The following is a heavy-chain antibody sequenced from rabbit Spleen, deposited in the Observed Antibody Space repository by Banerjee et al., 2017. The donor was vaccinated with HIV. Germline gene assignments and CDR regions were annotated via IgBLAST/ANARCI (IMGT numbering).Heavy chain of an antibody. D-gene: IGHD6-1*01. CDR1: ELDFSSGYD. CDR3: ARKGFGDVAYGYGSFNL. V-gene: IGHV1S40*01. Sequence: QSLEESGGDLVKPGASLTLTCKASELDFSSGYDMCWVRQAPGKGLEWIGYIYTGSTSAWYASWAKGRFTISKTSSTTVTLQMTSLTAADTATYFCARKGFGDVAYGYGSFNLWGPGTLVTVS. CDR2: IYTGSTSA. J-gene: IGHJ4*01.